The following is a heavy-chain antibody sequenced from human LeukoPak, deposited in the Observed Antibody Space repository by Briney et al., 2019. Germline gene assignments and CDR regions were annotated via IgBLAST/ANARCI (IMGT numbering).Heavy chain of an antibody. D-gene: IGHD4-23*01. CDR2: TYYRSKWYN. V-gene: IGHV6-1*01. J-gene: IGHJ4*02. CDR1: GDSVSSNSAA. CDR3: VREGGGYSTXYXFDY. Sequence: SQTLSLTSAISGDSVSSNSAAWTWIRQSPSRGLEWLGRTYYRSKWYNDYALSVKSRITINPDTSKNQFSLQLNSVTSEDTAVYYCVREGGGYSTXYXFDYWGQGSLVTVSS.